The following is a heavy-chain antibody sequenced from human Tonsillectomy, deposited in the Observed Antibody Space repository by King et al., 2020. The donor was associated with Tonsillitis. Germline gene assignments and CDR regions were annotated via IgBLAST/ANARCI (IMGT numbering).Heavy chain of an antibody. CDR3: APQTIVVHYGMAV. J-gene: IGHJ6*02. Sequence: VQLVESGGGLVKPGGSLRLSCAASGFTFSDYYMSWIRQAPGKGLEWVSYISSSSSYTNYADSVKGRFTISRDNAKNSLYLQMNSLRAEDTAVYYCAPQTIVVHYGMAVWGQGTTVTVPS. D-gene: IGHD3-22*01. V-gene: IGHV3-11*06. CDR2: ISSSSSYT. CDR1: GFTFSDYY.